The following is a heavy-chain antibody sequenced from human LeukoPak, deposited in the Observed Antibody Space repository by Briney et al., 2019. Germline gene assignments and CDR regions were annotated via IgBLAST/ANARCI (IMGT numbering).Heavy chain of an antibody. Sequence: SQTLSLTCAISGDSVSSGSSSWNWFRQSPSRGLEWLGRTYFSSKWYDDYAESLKSRITISPDTSKNQVSLQLNSVTPDDTAVYYCTRRQWSIYEGYIDYWGQGTLVTVSS. CDR1: GDSVSSGSSS. J-gene: IGHJ4*02. CDR2: TYFSSKWYD. V-gene: IGHV6-1*01. CDR3: TRRQWSIYEGYIDY. D-gene: IGHD5/OR15-5a*01.